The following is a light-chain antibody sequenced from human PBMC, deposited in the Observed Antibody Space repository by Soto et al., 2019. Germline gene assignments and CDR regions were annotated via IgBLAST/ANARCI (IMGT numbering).Light chain of an antibody. CDR1: QGIRNH. Sequence: IQLTQSPSSLSASVGDRVTITCRASQGIRNHLAWYQQESGKAPKLLIYAASTLQSGVPSGFTGSGFGTNFTLTISSLQPEDVATYYCQQLNTYPPTFGGGTKVEIK. CDR3: QQLNTYPPT. CDR2: AAS. V-gene: IGKV1-9*01. J-gene: IGKJ4*01.